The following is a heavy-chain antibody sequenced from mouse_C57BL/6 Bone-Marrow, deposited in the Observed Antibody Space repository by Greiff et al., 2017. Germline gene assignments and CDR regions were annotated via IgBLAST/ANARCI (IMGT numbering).Heavy chain of an antibody. CDR2: IDPETGGT. V-gene: IGHV1-15*01. CDR3: TGYYGTWFAY. D-gene: IGHD1-2*01. J-gene: IGHJ3*01. Sequence: QVQLQQSGAELVRPGASVTLSCKASGYTFTDYEMHWVKQTPVHGLEWIGAIDPETGGTAYNQKFKGKAILTADKSSSTAYMELRGLTSEDSAVYYCTGYYGTWFAYWGQGTLVTVSA. CDR1: GYTFTDYE.